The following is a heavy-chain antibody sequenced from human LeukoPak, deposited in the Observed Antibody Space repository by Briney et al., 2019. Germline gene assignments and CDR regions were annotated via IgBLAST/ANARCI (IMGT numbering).Heavy chain of an antibody. Sequence: PSETLSLTCTVSGGSISSFYWSWIRQPPGKGLEWIGYIYYSGSTNYNPSLKSRVTISLDTSKNQFSLKLSSVTAADTAVYYCARTSGSGGANYWGQGTLVTVSS. J-gene: IGHJ4*02. V-gene: IGHV4-59*01. CDR2: IYYSGST. CDR3: ARTSGSGGANY. D-gene: IGHD1-26*01. CDR1: GGSISSFY.